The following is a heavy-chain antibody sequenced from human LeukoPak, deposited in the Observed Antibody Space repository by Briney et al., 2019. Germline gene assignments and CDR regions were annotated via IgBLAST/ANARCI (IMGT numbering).Heavy chain of an antibody. CDR2: IYPGDSDT. CDR1: GYSFTSYW. J-gene: IGHJ6*03. Sequence: GESLKISCKGSGYSFTSYWIGWVRQMPGKGLEWMGIIYPGDSDTRYSPSFQGQVTISADKSISTAYLQWSSLKASDTAMYYCARGPYGVYYYYYTDVWGKGTTVTVSS. V-gene: IGHV5-51*01. D-gene: IGHD4-17*01. CDR3: ARGPYGVYYYYYTDV.